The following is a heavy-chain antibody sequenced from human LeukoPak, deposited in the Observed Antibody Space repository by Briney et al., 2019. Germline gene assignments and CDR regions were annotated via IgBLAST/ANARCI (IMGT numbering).Heavy chain of an antibody. CDR1: GGTFSSYA. J-gene: IGHJ4*02. V-gene: IGHV1-69*05. Sequence: GASVKVSCKASGGTFSSYAISWVRQAPGQGLEWMGGIIPIFGTTNYAQKFQGRVTITTDESTSTAYMELSSLRSEDTAVYYCARGRSYCGGDCYPLDYWGQGTLVTVSS. CDR3: ARGRSYCGGDCYPLDY. D-gene: IGHD2-21*01. CDR2: IIPIFGTT.